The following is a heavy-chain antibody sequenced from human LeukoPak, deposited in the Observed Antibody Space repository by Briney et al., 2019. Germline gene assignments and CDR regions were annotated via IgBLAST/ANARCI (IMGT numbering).Heavy chain of an antibody. CDR3: ARESPDYSFYYYGMDV. CDR1: GFTFSSYS. Sequence: GGSLRLSCAAPGFTFSSYSMNWVRQAPGKGLEWVSSISSSSSYIYYADSVKGRFTISRDNAKNSLYLQMNSLRAEDTAVYYCARESPDYSFYYYGMDVWGQGTTVTVSS. CDR2: ISSSSSYI. V-gene: IGHV3-21*01. J-gene: IGHJ6*02. D-gene: IGHD4-11*01.